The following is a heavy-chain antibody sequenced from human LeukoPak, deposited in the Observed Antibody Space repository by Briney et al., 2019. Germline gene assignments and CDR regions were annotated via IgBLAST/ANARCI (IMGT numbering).Heavy chain of an antibody. CDR1: GGSISSYY. J-gene: IGHJ6*02. D-gene: IGHD6-19*01. CDR3: ARRVAGGIYGMDV. V-gene: IGHV4-59*08. CDR2: IYYSGST. Sequence: SETLSLTCTVSGGSISSYYWSWIRQPPGKGLEWIGCIYYSGSTNYNPSLKSRVTISVDTSKNQFSLKLSSVTAANMAVYYCARRVAGGIYGMDVWGQGTTVTVSS.